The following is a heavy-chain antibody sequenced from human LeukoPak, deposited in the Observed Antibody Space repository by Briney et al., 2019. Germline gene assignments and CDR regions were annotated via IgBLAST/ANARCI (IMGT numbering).Heavy chain of an antibody. CDR1: GFTFSAAW. CDR2: IKSKSNGGTT. CDR3: VADLPGTNSPYFDY. D-gene: IGHD4/OR15-4a*01. Sequence: TAGRSLRLSCAASGFTFSAAWMNWVRQAPGKGLEWVGRIKSKSNGGTTDFAAPVRDRFTISRDDTKNTLKLQMHRLKTEDTAVYYCVADLPGTNSPYFDYWGQGTLVTVSS. V-gene: IGHV3-15*01. J-gene: IGHJ4*02.